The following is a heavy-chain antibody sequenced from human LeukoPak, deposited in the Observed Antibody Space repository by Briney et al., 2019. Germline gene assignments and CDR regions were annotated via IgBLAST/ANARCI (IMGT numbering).Heavy chain of an antibody. J-gene: IGHJ4*02. Sequence: TGGSLRLSCVTSGFTFSSYAMHWVRQAPGKGLEWVAVISYDGSNKYYADSVKGRFTISRDNSKNTLYLQMNSLRAEDTAVYYCAKDLNWVAGPIDYWGQGTLVTVSS. V-gene: IGHV3-30*18. CDR3: AKDLNWVAGPIDY. D-gene: IGHD6-19*01. CDR2: ISYDGSNK. CDR1: GFTFSSYA.